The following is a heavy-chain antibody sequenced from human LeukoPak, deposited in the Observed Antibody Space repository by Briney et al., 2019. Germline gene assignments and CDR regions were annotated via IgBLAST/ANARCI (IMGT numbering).Heavy chain of an antibody. Sequence: SETLSLTCTVSGGSISSYYWSWIRQPPGKGLEWIGYIYHSGSTNYNPSLKSRVTISVDTSKNQFSLKLSSVTAADTAVYYCARGLGYGEYLVPFDIWGQGTLVTVSS. V-gene: IGHV4-59*01. CDR1: GGSISSYY. CDR2: IYHSGST. D-gene: IGHD4-17*01. J-gene: IGHJ3*02. CDR3: ARGLGYGEYLVPFDI.